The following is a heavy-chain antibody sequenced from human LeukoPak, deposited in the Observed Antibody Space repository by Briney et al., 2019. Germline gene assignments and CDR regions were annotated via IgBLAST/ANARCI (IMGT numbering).Heavy chain of an antibody. J-gene: IGHJ4*02. CDR1: GFTFSSYA. CDR3: AKGLVPAAIRVVDY. V-gene: IGHV3-23*01. Sequence: PGGSLRLSCAASGFTFSSYAMSWVRQAPGKGLEWVSAISASGGSTYYADSVKGRFTISRDNSQNTLHLQVNSLRAEDTAVYYCAKGLVPAAIRVVDYWGQGTLVTVSS. D-gene: IGHD2-2*01. CDR2: ISASGGST.